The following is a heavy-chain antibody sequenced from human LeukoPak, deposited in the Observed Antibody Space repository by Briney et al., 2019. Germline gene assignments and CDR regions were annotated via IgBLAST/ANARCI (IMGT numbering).Heavy chain of an antibody. CDR3: ARGGGDHAFDI. V-gene: IGHV3-74*01. CDR1: GFTFSSYA. D-gene: IGHD3-16*01. J-gene: IGHJ3*02. CDR2: INSDGSNS. Sequence: PGGSLRLSCAAPGFTFSSYAMSWVRQAPGKGLVWVSRINSDGSNSIYGDSVKGRFTISRDNAKNTLYLQLSSLRAADTAVYYCARGGGDHAFDIWGQGTMVTVST.